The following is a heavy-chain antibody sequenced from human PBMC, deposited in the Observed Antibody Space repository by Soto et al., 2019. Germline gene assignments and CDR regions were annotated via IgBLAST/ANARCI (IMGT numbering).Heavy chain of an antibody. CDR1: GFTFSSYG. D-gene: IGHD3-22*01. Sequence: GGSLRLCCAASGFTFSSYGMHWVRQAPGKGLEWVAGISYDGSNKYYVDSVKGRFTISRDNSKNTLDLQMNSLRAEDTAVFYCAKDSYYHDTSGYYTFDFWGQRSLDTGSS. V-gene: IGHV3-30*18. J-gene: IGHJ5*01. CDR3: AKDSYYHDTSGYYTFDF. CDR2: ISYDGSNK.